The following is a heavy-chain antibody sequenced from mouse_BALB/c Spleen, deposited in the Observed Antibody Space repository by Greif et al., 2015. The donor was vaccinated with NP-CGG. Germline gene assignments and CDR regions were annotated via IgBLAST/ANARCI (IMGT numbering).Heavy chain of an antibody. CDR2: ISYDGSN. D-gene: IGHD1-2*01. V-gene: IGHV3-6*02. CDR1: GYSITSGYY. Sequence: VQLQQSGPGLVKPSQSLSLTCSVTGYSITSGYYWNWIRQFPGNKLEWMGYISYDGSNNYNPSLKNRISITRDTSKNQFFLKLNSVTTEDTATYYGAREGDIIHYYGRGRDYWGQGTSVTVSS. CDR3: AREGDIIHYYGRGRDY. J-gene: IGHJ4*01.